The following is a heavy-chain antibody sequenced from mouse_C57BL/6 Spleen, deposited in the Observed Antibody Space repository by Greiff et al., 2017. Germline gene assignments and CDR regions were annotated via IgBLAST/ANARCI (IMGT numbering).Heavy chain of an antibody. CDR2: ISYDGSN. Sequence: EVHLVESGPGLVKPSQSLSLTCSVTGYSITSGYYWNWIRQFPGNKLEWMGYISYDGSNNYNPSLKNRISITRDTSKNQFFLKLNSVTTEDTATYYCARGGGFYAMDYWGQGTSVTVSS. V-gene: IGHV3-6*01. J-gene: IGHJ4*01. CDR1: GYSITSGYY. CDR3: ARGGGFYAMDY.